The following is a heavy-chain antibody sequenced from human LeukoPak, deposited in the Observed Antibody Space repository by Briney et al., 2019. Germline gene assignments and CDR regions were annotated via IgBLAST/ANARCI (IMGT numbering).Heavy chain of an antibody. CDR2: IYHTGNT. V-gene: IGHV4-38-2*02. CDR1: GYSISSGYY. D-gene: IGHD3-22*01. Sequence: PSETLSLTCTVSGYSISSGYYWGWIRQPPGKGLEWIGSIYHTGNTYYNPSLKSRVTISVDTSKNQFSLKLSSVTAADTAVYYCARQGSYDRRCCGWFDPWGQGTLVTVSS. CDR3: ARQGSYDRRCCGWFDP. J-gene: IGHJ5*02.